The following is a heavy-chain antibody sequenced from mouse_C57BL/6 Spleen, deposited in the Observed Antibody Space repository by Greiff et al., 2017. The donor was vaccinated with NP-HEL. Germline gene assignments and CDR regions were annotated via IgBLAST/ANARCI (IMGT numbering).Heavy chain of an antibody. V-gene: IGHV14-2*01. CDR1: GFNFKDYY. CDR3: ARTSNYGSREAWFAY. J-gene: IGHJ3*01. CDR2: IDPEDGET. Sequence: VQLKESGAELVKPGASVKLSCTASGFNFKDYYMHWVKQRTEQGLEWIGRIDPEDGETKYAPKFQGKATMTADTSSNTAYLQLSSLTSEDTAVYYCARTSNYGSREAWFAYWGQGTLVTVSA. D-gene: IGHD1-1*01.